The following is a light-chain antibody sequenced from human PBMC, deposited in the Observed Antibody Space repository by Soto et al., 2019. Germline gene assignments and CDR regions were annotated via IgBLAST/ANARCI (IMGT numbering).Light chain of an antibody. V-gene: IGKV3-20*01. J-gene: IGKJ2*01. CDR1: QSVSSSY. CDR3: QQYGSSPLYT. Sequence: EIVLTQSPGTLSLSPGERATLSCRASQSVSSSYLAWYQQKPGQAPRLLIYGTSSRATGIPDRFSGSGSGTDFPLTISRLEPEDFAVYYCQQYGSSPLYTFGQGTILEIK. CDR2: GTS.